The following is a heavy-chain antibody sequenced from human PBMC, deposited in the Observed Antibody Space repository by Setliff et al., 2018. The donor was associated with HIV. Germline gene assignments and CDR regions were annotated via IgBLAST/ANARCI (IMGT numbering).Heavy chain of an antibody. CDR3: ARLPSYYYYYYMDV. V-gene: IGHV4-39*01. CDR2: IYYSGST. CDR1: GGSFSGHY. Sequence: SETLSLTCAVYGGSFSGHYWGWVRQPPGKGPEWLGSIYYSGSTSYNPSLKSRVTISVDTSKNQFSLKLSSVTSADTAVYYCARLPSYYYYYYMDVWGKGTTVTVSS. J-gene: IGHJ6*03.